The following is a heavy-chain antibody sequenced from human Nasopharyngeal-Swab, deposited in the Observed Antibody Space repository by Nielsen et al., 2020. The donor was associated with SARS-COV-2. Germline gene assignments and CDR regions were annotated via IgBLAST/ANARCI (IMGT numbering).Heavy chain of an antibody. V-gene: IGHV1-8*02. D-gene: IGHD4-17*01. CDR3: ARTTVTEDY. Sequence: ASVKVSCKASGYTFTGYYMHWVRQAPGQGLEWMGWMNPNSGNTGYAQKFQGRVTMTRNTSISTAYMELSSLRSEDTAVYYCARTTVTEDYWGQGTLVTVSS. J-gene: IGHJ4*02. CDR2: MNPNSGNT. CDR1: GYTFTGYY.